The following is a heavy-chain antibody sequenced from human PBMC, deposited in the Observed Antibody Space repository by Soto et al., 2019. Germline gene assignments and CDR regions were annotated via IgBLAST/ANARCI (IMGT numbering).Heavy chain of an antibody. Sequence: QVQLQESGPGLVKPSQTLSLTCSVSGGSLSDGDYFWSWIRQPPGKGLEWIGHIYHRGNTYTNPSLKXRXTXSXXTSKNQFSLNLNSVTAADTAVYYCARGLSGDKVGQWGQGTPVTVSS. CDR2: IYHRGNT. CDR1: GGSLSDGDYF. D-gene: IGHD2-21*02. J-gene: IGHJ4*02. V-gene: IGHV4-30-4*01. CDR3: ARGLSGDKVGQ.